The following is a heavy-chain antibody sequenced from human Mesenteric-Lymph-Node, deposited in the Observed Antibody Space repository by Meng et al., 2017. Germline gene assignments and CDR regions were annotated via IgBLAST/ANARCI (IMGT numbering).Heavy chain of an antibody. CDR1: GYNFKSYG. CDR2: INTNPGNP. Sequence: GPLVEYGSGLKKPGAPVKVSCKACGYNFKSYGMNGVRQAPGQGLEWMGWINTNPGNPTYAPGFTGLFLFSLDTSVSTAYLQISSLTAEDTAVYYCARDKIAVAGITGDSWGQGTLVTVSS. D-gene: IGHD6-19*01. CDR3: ARDKIAVAGITGDS. J-gene: IGHJ4*02. V-gene: IGHV7-4-1*02.